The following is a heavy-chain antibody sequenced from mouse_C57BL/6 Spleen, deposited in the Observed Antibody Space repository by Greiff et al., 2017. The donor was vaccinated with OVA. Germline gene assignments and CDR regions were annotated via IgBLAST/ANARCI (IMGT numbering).Heavy chain of an antibody. CDR2: IRSKSNNYAT. Sequence: GGGLVQPKGSLKLSCAASGFSFNTYAMNWVRQAPGKGLEWVARIRSKSNNYATYYADSVKDRFTISRDDSESMLYLQMNNLKTEDTAMYYCVRHVELGYAMDYWGQGTSVTVSS. D-gene: IGHD4-1*01. CDR3: VRHVELGYAMDY. V-gene: IGHV10-1*01. CDR1: GFSFNTYA. J-gene: IGHJ4*01.